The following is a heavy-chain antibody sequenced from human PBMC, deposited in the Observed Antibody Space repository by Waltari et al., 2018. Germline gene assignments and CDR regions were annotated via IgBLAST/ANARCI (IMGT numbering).Heavy chain of an antibody. CDR3: TRNPGY. CDR2: MKTDGTSI. J-gene: IGHJ4*02. CDR1: DFFTDCR. V-gene: IGHV3-74*03. Sequence: EVQLVNSGGGVVLPGGSLRLSCAASDFFTDCRLDWVRQAPGKGLVWVSRMKTDGTSITYADSVKGRFTISRDSAKNTYYLQMNSLRAEDTAVYYCTRNPGYWGQGTLVTVSS.